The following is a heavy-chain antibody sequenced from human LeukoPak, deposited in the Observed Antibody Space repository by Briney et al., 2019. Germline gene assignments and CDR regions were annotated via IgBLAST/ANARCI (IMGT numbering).Heavy chain of an antibody. CDR2: ISYDGSNK. J-gene: IGHJ4*02. CDR1: GFTFSSYT. D-gene: IGHD3-9*01. V-gene: IGHV3-30*03. Sequence: GGSLRLSCAASGFTFSSYTMNWVRQAPGKGLEWVAVISYDGSNKYYADSVKGRFTISRDNSKNTLYLQMNSLRAEDTAVYYCASGNFDWLSSQAFDYWGQGTLVTVSS. CDR3: ASGNFDWLSSQAFDY.